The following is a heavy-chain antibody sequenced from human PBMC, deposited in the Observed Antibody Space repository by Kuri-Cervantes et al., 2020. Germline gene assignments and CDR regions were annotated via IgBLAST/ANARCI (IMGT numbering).Heavy chain of an antibody. Sequence: SETLSLTCTVSGGSISSSSHYWGWIRQPPGKGLEWIGSIYYSGSTYYNPSLKSRVTISVDTSKNQFSLKLSSVTAADTAVYYCARHRIAVAAVDYWGQGTLVTVSS. J-gene: IGHJ4*02. D-gene: IGHD6-19*01. CDR2: IYYSGST. CDR3: ARHRIAVAAVDY. CDR1: GGSISSSSHY. V-gene: IGHV4-39*01.